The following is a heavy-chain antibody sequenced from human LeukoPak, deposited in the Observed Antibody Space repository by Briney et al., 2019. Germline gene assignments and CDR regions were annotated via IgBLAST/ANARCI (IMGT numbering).Heavy chain of an antibody. D-gene: IGHD6-19*01. J-gene: IGHJ4*02. CDR3: ARARGAVAIDY. CDR2: INHSGST. CDR1: GGSISSYY. V-gene: IGHV4-34*01. Sequence: SETLSLTCTVSGGSISSYYWTWIRQPPGKGLEWIGEINHSGEWIGEINHSGSTNYNPSLKSRVTISVDTSKNQFSLKLTSVTAADTAMYYCARARGAVAIDYWGQGTLVIVSS.